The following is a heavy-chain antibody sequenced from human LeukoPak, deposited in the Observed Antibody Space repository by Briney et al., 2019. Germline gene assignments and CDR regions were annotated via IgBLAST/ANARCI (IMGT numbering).Heavy chain of an antibody. CDR1: GYTFTSYD. D-gene: IGHD2-2*01. CDR3: ARGFPDIVVVPAAPYYFDY. Sequence: ASVKVSCKTSGYTFTSYDINWVRQATGQGLEWMGWMNPNSGNTGYAQKFQGRVTMTTDTSTSTAYMELRSLRSDDTAVYYCARGFPDIVVVPAAPYYFDYWGQGTLVTVSS. CDR2: MNPNSGNT. J-gene: IGHJ4*02. V-gene: IGHV1-8*02.